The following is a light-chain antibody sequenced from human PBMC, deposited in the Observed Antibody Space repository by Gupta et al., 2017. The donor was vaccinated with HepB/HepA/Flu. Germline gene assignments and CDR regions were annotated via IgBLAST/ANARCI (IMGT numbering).Light chain of an antibody. CDR1: QSVSGTY. CDR3: QQKDT. V-gene: IGKV3-20*01. CDR2: GAS. J-gene: IGKJ2*01. Sequence: EVVLTQSPGTLSLSPGERATLSCRASQSVSGTYLAGYQQKPGQAPRLLLYGASSRPAGIPDRFTGSGSGTDFTLTISRLEPEDFAGYYCQQKDTFGQGTKMEI.